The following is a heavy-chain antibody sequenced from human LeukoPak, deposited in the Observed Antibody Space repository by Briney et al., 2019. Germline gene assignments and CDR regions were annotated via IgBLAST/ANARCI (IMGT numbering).Heavy chain of an antibody. V-gene: IGHV3-20*04. CDR3: ARRFRNGPFDC. CDR1: GFTFSSYA. Sequence: PGGSLRLSCAASGFTFSSYAMSWVRQPPGKGLEWVSGINRNGGSTDYADSVKGRFTISRDNAKNSHFLQMNSLRVEDTALYYCARRFRNGPFDCWGQGTLVTVSS. D-gene: IGHD2-8*01. CDR2: INRNGGST. J-gene: IGHJ4*02.